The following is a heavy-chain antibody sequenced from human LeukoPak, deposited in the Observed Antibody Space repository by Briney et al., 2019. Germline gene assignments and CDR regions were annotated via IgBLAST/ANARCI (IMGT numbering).Heavy chain of an antibody. V-gene: IGHV4-38-2*02. D-gene: IGHD1-1*01. CDR3: VRDFNDYYYYYYMDV. Sequence: SETLSLTCTVSGYSINSGYYWSWIRQPPGKRLEWIGSIYYSGSTYSNPTLKSRLTISVDTSKNQISLNLTSVTAADAAVYYCVRDFNDYYYYYYMDVWGKGTTVTVSS. CDR2: IYYSGST. J-gene: IGHJ6*03. CDR1: GYSINSGYY.